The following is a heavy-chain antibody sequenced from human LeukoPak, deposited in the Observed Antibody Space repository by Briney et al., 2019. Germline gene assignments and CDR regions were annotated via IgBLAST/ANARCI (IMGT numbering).Heavy chain of an antibody. V-gene: IGHV3-23*01. CDR3: AKRMIRGVNHDAFDL. CDR1: GFTFSRYA. CDR2: VSGSGGST. Sequence: GGSLRLSCAASGFTFSRYAVSWVRQAPGKGLEWVSAVSGSGGSTYYADSVKGLFTISRDNSKNTLYLQMNSLRAEDTAVYYCAKRMIRGVNHDAFDLWGQGTMVTVPS. J-gene: IGHJ3*01. D-gene: IGHD3-10*01.